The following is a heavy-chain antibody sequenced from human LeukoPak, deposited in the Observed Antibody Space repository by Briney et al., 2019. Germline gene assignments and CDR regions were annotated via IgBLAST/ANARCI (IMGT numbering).Heavy chain of an antibody. V-gene: IGHV3-23*01. J-gene: IGHJ6*02. CDR1: GFTFSNYA. CDR2: ISGSGGST. CDR3: ANLASGSYYFYYSGMDV. D-gene: IGHD3-10*01. Sequence: GGSLRLSCAASGFTFSNYAMSWVRQAPGKGLEWVSVISGSGGSTYYADSVKGRFTISRDNSKNTLYLQMNSLRVEDTAVYYCANLASGSYYFYYSGMDVWGQGTTVTVSS.